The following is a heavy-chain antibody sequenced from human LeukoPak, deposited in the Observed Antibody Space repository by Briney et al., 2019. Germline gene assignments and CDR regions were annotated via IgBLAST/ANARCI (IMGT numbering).Heavy chain of an antibody. V-gene: IGHV7-4-1*02. CDR1: GYTFTSYA. J-gene: IGHJ6*03. CDR3: ARDRRELRHYYYYMDV. Sequence: ASVKVSCKASGYTFTSYAMNWVRQAPGQGLEWMGWINTNTGNPTYAQGFTGRFVFSLDTSVSTAYLQISSLKAEDTAVYYCARDRRELRHYYYYMDVWGKGTTVTVSS. CDR2: INTNTGNP. D-gene: IGHD1-7*01.